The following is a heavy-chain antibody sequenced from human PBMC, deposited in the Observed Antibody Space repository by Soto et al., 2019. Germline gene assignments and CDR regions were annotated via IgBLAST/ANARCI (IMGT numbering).Heavy chain of an antibody. CDR2: IYSSGST. J-gene: IGHJ4*02. CDR3: ASLINAVFDF. D-gene: IGHD3-10*01. Sequence: QSPGKGLEWLGYIYSSGSTSYNPSLKSRVTISVETSKNQFSLKLRSVTAADTAVYYCASLINAVFDFWGQGTLVTVSS. V-gene: IGHV4-59*01.